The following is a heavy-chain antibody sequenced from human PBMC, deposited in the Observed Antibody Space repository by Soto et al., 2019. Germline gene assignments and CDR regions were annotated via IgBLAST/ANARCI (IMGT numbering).Heavy chain of an antibody. D-gene: IGHD3-10*01. J-gene: IGHJ6*03. Sequence: DVQLVESGGGLVQPGRSLRLSCAASGFTFDDYAMHWVRQAPGKGLEWVSGISWNSGSIGYADSVKGRFTISRDNAKNSLYLQMNSLRAEDTALYYCAKGYYYYGSGSYYNVPNPWYYYMDVWGKGTTVTVTS. CDR1: GFTFDDYA. CDR3: AKGYYYYGSGSYYNVPNPWYYYMDV. V-gene: IGHV3-9*01. CDR2: ISWNSGSI.